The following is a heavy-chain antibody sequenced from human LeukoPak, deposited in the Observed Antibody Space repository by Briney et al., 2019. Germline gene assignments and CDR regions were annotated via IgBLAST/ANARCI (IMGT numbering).Heavy chain of an antibody. CDR2: ISAYNGNT. CDR3: ARDLVDAAYFDY. Sequence: ASVTVSCKASGYTFTSYGISWVRQAPGQGLEWMGWISAYNGNTNYAQKLQGRVTMTPDTSTSTAYMELRSLRSDDTAVYYCARDLVDAAYFDYWGQGTLVTVSS. D-gene: IGHD3-9*01. V-gene: IGHV1-18*01. CDR1: GYTFTSYG. J-gene: IGHJ4*02.